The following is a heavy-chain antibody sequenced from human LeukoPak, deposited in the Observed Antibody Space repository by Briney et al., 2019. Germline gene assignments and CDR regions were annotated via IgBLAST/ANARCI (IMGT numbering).Heavy chain of an antibody. CDR1: GFTFGDYA. CDR3: ARGYYSINWFDP. Sequence: GGSLRLSCTASGFTFGDYAMSWVRQAPGKGLEWLANIKEDGSEKYYVDSVKGRFTISRDNAKNSLFLQINSLRADDTAVYFCARGYYSINWFDPWGQGTLVTVSS. CDR2: IKEDGSEK. J-gene: IGHJ5*02. V-gene: IGHV3-7*04. D-gene: IGHD3-10*01.